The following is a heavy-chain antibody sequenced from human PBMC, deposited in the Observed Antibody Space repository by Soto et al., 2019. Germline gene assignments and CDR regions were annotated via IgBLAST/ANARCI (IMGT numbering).Heavy chain of an antibody. CDR2: ISGSGGNT. V-gene: IGHV3-23*01. D-gene: IGHD2-21*01. CDR3: AKDAVYNDGLWLMDH. CDR1: GFTFRTSS. J-gene: IGHJ4*02. Sequence: GRSRILSCAASGFTFRTSSMSWVRQSPGKGLECVSTISGSGGNTYYADSVKGRFTISRGNSNNTLYLQMNSLRAEDTAVYYCAKDAVYNDGLWLMDHWGQGTQVTVSS.